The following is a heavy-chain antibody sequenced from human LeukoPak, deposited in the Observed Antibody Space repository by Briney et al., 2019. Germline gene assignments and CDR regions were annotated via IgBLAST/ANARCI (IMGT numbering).Heavy chain of an antibody. CDR1: GFTFSGSA. Sequence: GGSLRLSCAASGFTFSGSAMHWVRQASGKGLEWVGRIRSKASSYATAYAASVKGRFTISRDDSKNTAYLQMNSLKTEDTAVYYCTTVTTSLDYWGQGTLVTVSS. J-gene: IGHJ4*02. V-gene: IGHV3-73*01. CDR2: IRSKASSYAT. CDR3: TTVTTSLDY. D-gene: IGHD4-17*01.